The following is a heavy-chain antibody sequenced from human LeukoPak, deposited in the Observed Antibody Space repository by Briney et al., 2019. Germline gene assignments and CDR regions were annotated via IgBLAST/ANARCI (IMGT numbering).Heavy chain of an antibody. V-gene: IGHV1-2*04. CDR3: ARDLGYSYGLDNYYYYGMDV. J-gene: IGHJ6*02. CDR2: INPNSGGT. CDR1: GYTFTGYY. D-gene: IGHD5-18*01. Sequence: ASVKVSYKASGYTFTGYYMHWVRQAPGQGLEWMGWINPNSGGTNYAQKFQGWVTMTRDTSISTAYMELSRLRSDDTAVYYCARDLGYSYGLDNYYYYGMDVWGQGTTVTVSS.